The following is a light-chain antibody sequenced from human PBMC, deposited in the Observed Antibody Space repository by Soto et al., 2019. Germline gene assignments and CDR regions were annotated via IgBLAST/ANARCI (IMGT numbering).Light chain of an antibody. J-gene: IGLJ2*01. CDR3: SSYTTSNTLV. Sequence: QSALTQPASVSGSPGQSITISCTGSSSDVGAYTYVSWDQQHPGKAPKLMIFEVSDRPSGVSNRFSGSKSGNTASLTISGLQAEDEADYYCSSYTTSNTLVFGGGTKVTVL. CDR1: SSDVGAYTY. CDR2: EVS. V-gene: IGLV2-14*01.